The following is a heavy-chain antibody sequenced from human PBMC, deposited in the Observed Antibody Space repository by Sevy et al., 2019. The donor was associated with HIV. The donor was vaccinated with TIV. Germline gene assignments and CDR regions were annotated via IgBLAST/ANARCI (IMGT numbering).Heavy chain of an antibody. V-gene: IGHV3-21*01. Sequence: GGSLRLSCAASGFTFSSYSMNWVRQAPGKGLEWVSSISSSSSYIYYADSVKGRFTISSDNAKNSLYLQMNSLRAEDTAVYYCARVYCTGGVCLAPFDYWGQGTLVTVSS. D-gene: IGHD2-8*02. CDR1: GFTFSSYS. CDR3: ARVYCTGGVCLAPFDY. J-gene: IGHJ4*02. CDR2: ISSSSSYI.